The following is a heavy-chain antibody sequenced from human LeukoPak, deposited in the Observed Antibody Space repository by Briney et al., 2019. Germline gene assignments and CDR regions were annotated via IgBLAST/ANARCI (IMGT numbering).Heavy chain of an antibody. J-gene: IGHJ5*02. V-gene: IGHV4-4*09. CDR1: GASISSDY. CDR2: IYSSETT. CDR3: ARGGDGSEISFDP. Sequence: SETLSLTCSVSGASISSDYWSWIRQPPGKGLEWIGNIYSSETTKYNPSLRSRATISGDTSKNQFSLKLSSVTAADTAVYYCARGGDGSEISFDPWGQGTLVTVSS. D-gene: IGHD5-24*01.